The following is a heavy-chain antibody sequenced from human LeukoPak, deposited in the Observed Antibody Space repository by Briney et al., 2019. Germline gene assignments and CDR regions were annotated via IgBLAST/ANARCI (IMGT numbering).Heavy chain of an antibody. Sequence: RPGGSLRLSCAASGYTFTGYYMHWVRQAPGQGLEWMGWINPNSGNTGYAQKFQGRVTMTRDTSTSTVYMELSSLRSEDTAVYYCARDLAYGDYEGTDYWGQGTLVTVSS. V-gene: IGHV1-2*02. CDR1: GYTFTGYY. D-gene: IGHD4-17*01. J-gene: IGHJ4*02. CDR3: ARDLAYGDYEGTDY. CDR2: INPNSGNT.